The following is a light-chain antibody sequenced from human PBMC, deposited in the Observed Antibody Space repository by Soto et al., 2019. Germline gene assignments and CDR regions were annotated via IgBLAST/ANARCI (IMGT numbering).Light chain of an antibody. V-gene: IGKV3-11*01. CDR1: QSVSSY. Sequence: EIVLTQSPATLSLSPGERATLSCRASQSVSSYLAWFQHKPGQAPRLLIYDASNRATGIPARLSGSGSGTDFTLTISSLEPEDFAVYYCQQRSNWPRTFGQGTQLEIK. CDR3: QQRSNWPRT. CDR2: DAS. J-gene: IGKJ2*01.